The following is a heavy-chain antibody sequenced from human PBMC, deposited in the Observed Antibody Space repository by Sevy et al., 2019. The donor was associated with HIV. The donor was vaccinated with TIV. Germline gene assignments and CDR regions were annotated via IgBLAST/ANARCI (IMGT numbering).Heavy chain of an antibody. D-gene: IGHD1-1*01. J-gene: IGHJ4*02. CDR1: GFTFSAYG. V-gene: IGHV3-30*02. CDR3: ATRWTPGY. Sequence: GGSLRLSCAASGFTFSAYGMHRVRQAPGKGLEWVAFIRYDGSNKFYADSVKGRFTISRDNSNNMMYLQMNSLRGEDTAVYYCATRWTPGYWGQGTLVTVSS. CDR2: IRYDGSNK.